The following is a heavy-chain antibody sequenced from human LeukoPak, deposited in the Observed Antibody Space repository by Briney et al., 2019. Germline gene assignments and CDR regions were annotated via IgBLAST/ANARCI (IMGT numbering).Heavy chain of an antibody. CDR1: GGSISSSSYY. CDR3: ARLPTYSSGWHGFDY. Sequence: SETLSLTCTVSGGSISSSSYYWGWIRQRPGKELEWIGSISYSGSTYYNPSLKSRVTISVDTSKNQFSLKLSSVTAADTAVYYCARLPTYSSGWHGFDYWGQGTLVTVSS. J-gene: IGHJ4*02. CDR2: ISYSGST. V-gene: IGHV4-39*01. D-gene: IGHD6-19*01.